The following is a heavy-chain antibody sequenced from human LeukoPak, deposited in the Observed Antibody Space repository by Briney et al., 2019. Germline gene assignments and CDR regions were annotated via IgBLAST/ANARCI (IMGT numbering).Heavy chain of an antibody. Sequence: ASVKVSCKASGYTFTGYYMHWVRQAPGQGLEWMGWINPNSGGTNYAQKFQGRVTMTRDTSISTAYMELSSLRSEDTAVYYCARWGYYDSSGYFNWFDPWGQGTLVTVSS. D-gene: IGHD3-22*01. V-gene: IGHV1-2*02. CDR3: ARWGYYDSSGYFNWFDP. J-gene: IGHJ5*02. CDR2: INPNSGGT. CDR1: GYTFTGYY.